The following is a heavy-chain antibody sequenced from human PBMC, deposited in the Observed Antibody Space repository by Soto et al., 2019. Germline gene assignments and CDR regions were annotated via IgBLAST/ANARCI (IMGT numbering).Heavy chain of an antibody. V-gene: IGHV3-23*01. J-gene: IGHJ4*02. CDR1: GFGFSDHA. CDR3: SKYVGNGNYLGYLEN. Sequence: EVQLLESGGGLVQPGGYVRLSCVASGFGFSDHAMSWVRQAPGKGLEWVSGISARSGSTYYADAVKGRFTVSSDNSNNTLFLKMSSLRAEDTAVYFCSKYVGNGNYLGYLENWGQGTLVSVSS. CDR2: ISARSGST. D-gene: IGHD1-7*01.